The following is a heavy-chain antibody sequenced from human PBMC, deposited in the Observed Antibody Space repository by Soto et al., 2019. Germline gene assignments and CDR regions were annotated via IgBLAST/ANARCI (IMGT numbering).Heavy chain of an antibody. D-gene: IGHD2-15*01. Sequence: VQLVESGEGLVQPGGSLRLSCAASGFTFSSYNIHWIRQAPGKGLEFVSAISRSGDRTYYADSVKGRFTITRDNSKNTVWLQMGSLRAEDMDVYYCARARCSSGQCYYFDYWGRGALVSVSS. CDR3: ARARCSSGQCYYFDY. J-gene: IGHJ4*02. CDR2: ISRSGDRT. CDR1: GFTFSSYN. V-gene: IGHV3-64*02.